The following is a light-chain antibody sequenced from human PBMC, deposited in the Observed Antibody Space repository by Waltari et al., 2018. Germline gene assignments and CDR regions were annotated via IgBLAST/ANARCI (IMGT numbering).Light chain of an antibody. CDR1: QRPLHPTASTF. CDR3: MQSQEAPIT. Sequence: EIVMTQTPPSLAVTPGQPASIPCKPWQRPLHPTASTFLSWFLQRPGQPPQPLIYEVSNRFSGVPDRFSGSESGTDFTLKISRVEAEDFGVYYCMQSQEAPITFGQGTRLEIK. CDR2: EVS. V-gene: IGKV2D-29*01. J-gene: IGKJ5*01.